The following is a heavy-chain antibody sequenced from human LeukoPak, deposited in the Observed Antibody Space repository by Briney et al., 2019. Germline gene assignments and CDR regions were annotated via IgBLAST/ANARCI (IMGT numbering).Heavy chain of an antibody. CDR1: GYTFTGYY. CDR3: ARDIVVVPAAISAVDDY. J-gene: IGHJ4*02. V-gene: IGHV1-2*02. Sequence: ASVKVSCKASGYTFTGYYMHWVRQAPGQGLEWMGWINPNSGGTNYAQKFQGRVTMTRGTSISTAYMELSRLRSDDTAVYYCARDIVVVPAAISAVDDYWGQGTLVTVSS. D-gene: IGHD2-2*01. CDR2: INPNSGGT.